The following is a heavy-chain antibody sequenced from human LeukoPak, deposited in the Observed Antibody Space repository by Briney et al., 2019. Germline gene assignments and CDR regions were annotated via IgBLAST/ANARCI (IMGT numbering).Heavy chain of an antibody. D-gene: IGHD5-18*01. Sequence: GGTLRLSCAASGFTFSNYAMSWVRRAPGRGLDWVSGITGTGGSTYYADSVKGRFTMSRDNSKKTLDLQMNSLRAEDTAVYYCAKVGGQRIQLWPHDYWGQGTLVTVSS. V-gene: IGHV3-23*01. CDR3: AKVGGQRIQLWPHDY. J-gene: IGHJ4*02. CDR2: ITGTGGST. CDR1: GFTFSNYA.